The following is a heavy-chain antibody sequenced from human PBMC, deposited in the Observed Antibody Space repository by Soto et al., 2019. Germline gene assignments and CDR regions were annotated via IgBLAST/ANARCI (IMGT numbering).Heavy chain of an antibody. CDR3: ARREGGSGPYYYYYGMDV. V-gene: IGHV1-18*01. Sequence: QVPLVQSGAEVKKPGASVKVSCKASGYTFTSYGISWVRQAPGQGLEWMGWISAYNGNTNYAQKLQGRVTMTTDTSTSTAYMELRSLRADDTAVYYCARREGGSGPYYYYYGMDVWGQGTTVTVSS. D-gene: IGHD3-10*01. J-gene: IGHJ6*02. CDR1: GYTFTSYG. CDR2: ISAYNGNT.